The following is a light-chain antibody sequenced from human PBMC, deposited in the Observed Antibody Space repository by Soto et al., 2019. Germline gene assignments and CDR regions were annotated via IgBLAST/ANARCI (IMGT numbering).Light chain of an antibody. J-gene: IGKJ3*01. Sequence: EIVLTQSPATLSLSPGEGATLSCRASQTITSRNLLWYQQKPGQAPRLLIYGASRRATGIPDRFSGSGSGTDFTLTIRRLEPEDFAVYFCQQYDKSPFTFGPGTKVDIK. CDR2: GAS. CDR3: QQYDKSPFT. CDR1: QTITSRN. V-gene: IGKV3-20*01.